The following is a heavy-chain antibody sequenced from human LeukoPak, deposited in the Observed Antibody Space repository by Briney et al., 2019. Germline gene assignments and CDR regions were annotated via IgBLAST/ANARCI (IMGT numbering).Heavy chain of an antibody. CDR1: GFTFSSYC. J-gene: IGHJ5*02. Sequence: QPGGSLRLSCAAAGFTFSSYCIHWVRQAPGKGLEWVAFISYNGSNKYYARSVKGRLNISRHNSKNTLYLQMNSMRAEDTAVYYCAKEALYSRGCEHHWGAGTVVTVSS. CDR2: ISYNGSNK. CDR3: AKEALYSRGCEHH. D-gene: IGHD6-19*01. V-gene: IGHV3-30*18.